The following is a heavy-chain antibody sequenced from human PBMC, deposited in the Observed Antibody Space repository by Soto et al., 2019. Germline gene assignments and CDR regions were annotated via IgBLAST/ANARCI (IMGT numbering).Heavy chain of an antibody. CDR3: ARDYGDYGGGFDY. D-gene: IGHD4-17*01. CDR2: ISRDGGDT. J-gene: IGHJ4*02. Sequence: GGSLRLSCAASGFTFSMYAMHWVRQAPGKGLDYVSGISRDGGDTSYAKSVKGRFTISRDNSKNTLYLQMGSLRIEDMAVYYCARDYGDYGGGFDYWGQGTLVTVSS. CDR1: GFTFSMYA. V-gene: IGHV3-64*01.